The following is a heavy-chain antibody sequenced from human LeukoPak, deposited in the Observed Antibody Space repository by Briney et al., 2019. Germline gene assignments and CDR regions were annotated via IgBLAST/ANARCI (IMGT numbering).Heavy chain of an antibody. J-gene: IGHJ4*02. V-gene: IGHV4-34*01. CDR3: ARVAGDFWSGYYKGAFDY. CDR1: GGSFSGYY. Sequence: SETLSLTCAVYGGSFSGYYWSWIRQPPGKGLEWIGEINHSGSTNYNPSLKSRVTISVDTSKNQFSLKLSSVTAADTAVYYCARVAGDFWSGYYKGAFDYWGQGTLVTVSS. D-gene: IGHD3-3*01. CDR2: INHSGST.